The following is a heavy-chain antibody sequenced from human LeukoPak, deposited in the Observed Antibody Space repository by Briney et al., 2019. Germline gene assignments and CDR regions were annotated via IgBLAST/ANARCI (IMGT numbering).Heavy chain of an antibody. D-gene: IGHD3-22*01. J-gene: IGHJ4*02. CDR1: GYTFIGYY. CDR3: ARVLHRGNYDSSVYYGY. CDR2: INPNSGCT. Sequence: ASVKVSCKASGYTFIGYYMHWVRPAPGQGLDWMGWINPNSGCTNDAQKFQGRVTMTRDTSISTAYMELSRLRSDDTAVYYWARVLHRGNYDSSVYYGYWGQGTLVTVSS. V-gene: IGHV1-2*02.